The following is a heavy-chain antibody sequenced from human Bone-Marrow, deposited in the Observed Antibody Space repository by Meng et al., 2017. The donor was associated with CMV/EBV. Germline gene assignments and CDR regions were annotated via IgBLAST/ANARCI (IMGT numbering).Heavy chain of an antibody. D-gene: IGHD3-3*01. CDR2: IYYSGST. CDR3: ARESITIFGVVSLGMDV. V-gene: IGHV4-61*01. Sequence: SETLSLTCTVSGGSISSSSYYWGWIRQPPGKGLEWIGYIYYSGSTNYNPSLKSRVTISVDTSKNQFSLKLSSVTAADTAVYYCARESITIFGVVSLGMDVWGQGTTVTVSS. J-gene: IGHJ6*02. CDR1: GGSISSSSYY.